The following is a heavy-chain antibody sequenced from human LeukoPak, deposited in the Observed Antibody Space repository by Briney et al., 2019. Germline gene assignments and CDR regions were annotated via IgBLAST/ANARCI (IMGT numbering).Heavy chain of an antibody. CDR2: IYCSGST. CDR3: ARHRSSGSEIDY. Sequence: SETLSLTCTVSRGSISSSSYYWDWIRQPPGKGLEWIGSIYCSGSTYYNPSLKSRVTISVDTSKNQFSLKLSAVTAADTAVYYCARHRSSGSEIDYWGQGTLVTVSS. J-gene: IGHJ4*02. D-gene: IGHD6-19*01. CDR1: RGSISSSSYY. V-gene: IGHV4-39*01.